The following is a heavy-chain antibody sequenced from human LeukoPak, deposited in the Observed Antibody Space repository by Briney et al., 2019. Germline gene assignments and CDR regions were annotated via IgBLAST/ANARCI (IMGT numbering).Heavy chain of an antibody. Sequence: GGSLRLSCATSGFTFSRYNMNWVRQAPGKGLEWVSGISGSGGRTYYGDSVKGRFTISRDNSKDTLYLQMNSLRADDTAVYYCAKTGGGRYSWGQGTLVTVSS. D-gene: IGHD3-10*01. CDR1: GFTFSRYN. V-gene: IGHV3-23*01. CDR3: AKTGGGRYS. CDR2: ISGSGGRT. J-gene: IGHJ5*02.